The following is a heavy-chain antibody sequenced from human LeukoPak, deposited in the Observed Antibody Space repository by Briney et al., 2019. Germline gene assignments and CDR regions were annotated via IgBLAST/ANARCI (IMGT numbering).Heavy chain of an antibody. CDR1: GGSISSYY. J-gene: IGHJ6*02. Sequence: PSETLSRTCTVSGGSISSYYWSWIRQPPGKGLEWIGYIYYSGSTNYNPSLKSRVTISVDTSKNQFSLKLSSVTAADTAVYYCARVEGWTTPTGFHYYGMDVWGQGTTVTVSS. CDR3: ARVEGWTTPTGFHYYGMDV. CDR2: IYYSGST. V-gene: IGHV4-59*01. D-gene: IGHD4-17*01.